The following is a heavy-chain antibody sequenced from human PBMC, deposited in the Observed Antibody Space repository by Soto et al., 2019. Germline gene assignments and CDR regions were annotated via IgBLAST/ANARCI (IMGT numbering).Heavy chain of an antibody. V-gene: IGHV3-13*01. CDR3: AEGSRSITVFGVVINNWFDP. CDR1: GFTFSSYD. Sequence: GGSLRLSCAASGFTFSSYDMHWVRQAPGKGLEWVSAIGTAGDTYYPGSEKGRFTISRENANNSLYHQMNSLRAGDTAVYYCAEGSRSITVFGVVINNWFDPWGQGTLVTVSS. J-gene: IGHJ5*02. CDR2: IGTAGDT. D-gene: IGHD3-3*01.